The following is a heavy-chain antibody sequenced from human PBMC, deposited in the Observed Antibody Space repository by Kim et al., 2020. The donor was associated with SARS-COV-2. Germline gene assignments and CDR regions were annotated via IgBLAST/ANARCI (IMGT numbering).Heavy chain of an antibody. J-gene: IGHJ4*02. CDR3: AKEYYYDSSISAHFDY. CDR1: GFTFHNYA. D-gene: IGHD3-22*01. CDR2: INYNGGSK. Sequence: GGSLRLSCATSGFTFHNYAMHWVRQTPERGLEWVSSINYNGGSKGYADSVKGRFTISRDNAKNSLYLQMNNLRAEDTSLYYCAKEYYYDSSISAHFDYWGQGTLVSVSS. V-gene: IGHV3-9*01.